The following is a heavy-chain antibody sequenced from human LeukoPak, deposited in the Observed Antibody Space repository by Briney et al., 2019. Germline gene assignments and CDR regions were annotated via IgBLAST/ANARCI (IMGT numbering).Heavy chain of an antibody. J-gene: IGHJ4*02. CDR2: INTNTGDP. CDR1: GNIFTTYA. D-gene: IGHD5-12*01. V-gene: IGHV7-4-1*02. CDR3: ARDQDRGYDFSFDY. Sequence: ASVKVSCKASGNIFTTYALNWVRQAPGQGLEWMGWINTNTGDPTYAQGFTGRFVFSLDTSVNTAYLQISSLKAEDTAVYYCARDQDRGYDFSFDYWGQGSLVTVSS.